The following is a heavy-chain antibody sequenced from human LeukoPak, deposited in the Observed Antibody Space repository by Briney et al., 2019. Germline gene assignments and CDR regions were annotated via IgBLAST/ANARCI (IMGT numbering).Heavy chain of an antibody. CDR2: IVGDGSST. J-gene: IGHJ4*02. Sequence: GGSLRLSCAASGFNFRVYAMSWVRLAPGKGLEWVSGIVGDGSSTYADSVKGRLTISKDYSKNTLFLQMNSLSAEDTAMYYCAKDSIYGDGKWDIDYWGQGTLVTVSS. D-gene: IGHD1-26*01. V-gene: IGHV3-23*01. CDR1: GFNFRVYA. CDR3: AKDSIYGDGKWDIDY.